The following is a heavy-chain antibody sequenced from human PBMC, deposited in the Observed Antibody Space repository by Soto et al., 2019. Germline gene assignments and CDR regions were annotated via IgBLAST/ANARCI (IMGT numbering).Heavy chain of an antibody. Sequence: PGGSLRLSCAASGFTFSSYGMHWVRQAPGKGLEWVAVISYDGSNKYYADSVKGRFTISRDNSKNTLYLQMNSLRAEDTAVYYCAKEGVVVAATPLYFDYWGQGTLVTVSS. D-gene: IGHD2-15*01. CDR2: ISYDGSNK. J-gene: IGHJ4*02. CDR3: AKEGVVVAATPLYFDY. V-gene: IGHV3-30*18. CDR1: GFTFSSYG.